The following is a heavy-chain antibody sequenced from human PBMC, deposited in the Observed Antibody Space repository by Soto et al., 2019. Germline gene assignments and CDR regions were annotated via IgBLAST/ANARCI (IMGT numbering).Heavy chain of an antibody. J-gene: IGHJ6*02. Sequence: KTGGSLRLSCAASGFTFSDYYMSWIRQAPGKGLEWVSYISSSSSYTNYADSVKGRFTISRDNAKNSLYLQMNSLRAEDTAVYYCARGLDYGGNSGLMGYYGMDVWGQGTTVTVSS. CDR2: ISSSSSYT. CDR3: ARGLDYGGNSGLMGYYGMDV. D-gene: IGHD4-17*01. V-gene: IGHV3-11*06. CDR1: GFTFSDYY.